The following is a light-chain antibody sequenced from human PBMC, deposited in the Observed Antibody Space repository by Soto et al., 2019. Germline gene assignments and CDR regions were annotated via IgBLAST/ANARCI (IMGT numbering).Light chain of an antibody. CDR3: HQHNGWRQT. CDR1: QNVSSN. J-gene: IGKJ1*01. Sequence: EIVLTQSQGTLSVSPGERATLSCSASQNVSSNLAWYQQRPGQAPRLLIHGASTRATPTPGRFSGSGSGTQFTLTISSLQSEDSAVYYCHQHNGWRQTFGNGTKVEV. CDR2: GAS. V-gene: IGKV3-15*01.